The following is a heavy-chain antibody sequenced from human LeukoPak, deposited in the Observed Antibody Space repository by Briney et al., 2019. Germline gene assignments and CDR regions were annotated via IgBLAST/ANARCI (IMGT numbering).Heavy chain of an antibody. CDR3: ARPAYCDGTNCGYWLDP. CDR1: GSTFTWFL. V-gene: IGHV1-46*01. D-gene: IGHD2-21*01. Sequence: ASVKVSCKTYGSTFTWFLIHWVRQAPGQGLEWVGTINPRGDITSYAQRFQGRVTLTEDTSTSTFYMELSSLASDDTAVYFCARPAYCDGTNCGYWLDPWGPGTLVTVSS. CDR2: INPRGDIT. J-gene: IGHJ5*02.